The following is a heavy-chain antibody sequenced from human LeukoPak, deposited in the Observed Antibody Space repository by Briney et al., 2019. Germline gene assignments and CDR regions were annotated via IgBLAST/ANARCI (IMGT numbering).Heavy chain of an antibody. CDR2: INWNGGST. CDR1: GFTFDDYG. Sequence: PGGSLRLSCAASGFTFDDYGMSWVRQALEKGLEWVSRINWNGGSTGYADSVKGRFTISRDNAKNSPYLQMNSLRAEDTALYYCASGGGIYGSGSYYGFEGMDVWGQGTTVTVSS. V-gene: IGHV3-20*04. D-gene: IGHD3-10*01. CDR3: ASGGGIYGSGSYYGFEGMDV. J-gene: IGHJ6*02.